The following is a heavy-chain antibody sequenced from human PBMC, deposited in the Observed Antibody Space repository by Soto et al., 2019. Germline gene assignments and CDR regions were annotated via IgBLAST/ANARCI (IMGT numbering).Heavy chain of an antibody. D-gene: IGHD1-26*01. CDR2: ISSSSSYT. J-gene: IGHJ4*02. CDR1: GFTFSDYY. CDR3: ARSPTLAYFDY. V-gene: IGHV3-11*06. Sequence: PGGSLRLSCAASGFTFSDYYMSWIRQAPGKGLEWVSYISSSSSYTNYADSAKGRFTISRDNAKNSLYLQMSSLRAEDTAVYYCARSPTLAYFDYWGQGTLVTVSS.